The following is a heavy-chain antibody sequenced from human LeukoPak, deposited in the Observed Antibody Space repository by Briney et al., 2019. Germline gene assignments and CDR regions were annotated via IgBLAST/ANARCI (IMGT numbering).Heavy chain of an antibody. V-gene: IGHV4-34*01. Sequence: SETLSLTCAVYGGSFSGYYWSWIRQPPGKGLEWIGEINHSGSTNYNPSLKSRVTISVDTSKNQFSLKLSSVTAADTAVYYCARGRADPYYDFWSGYYNPDAFDIWGQGTMVTVSS. CDR3: ARGRADPYYDFWSGYYNPDAFDI. J-gene: IGHJ3*02. D-gene: IGHD3-3*01. CDR1: GGSFSGYY. CDR2: INHSGST.